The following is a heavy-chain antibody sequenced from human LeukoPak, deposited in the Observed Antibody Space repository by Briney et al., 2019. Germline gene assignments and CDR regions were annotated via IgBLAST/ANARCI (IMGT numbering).Heavy chain of an antibody. J-gene: IGHJ4*02. CDR3: AKDSRFPSYYDFWSGYHTYPDY. D-gene: IGHD3-3*01. Sequence: QPGGSLRLSCAASGFTFSSYGMHWVRQAPGKGLEWVAVIWYDGSNKYYADSVKGRFTISRDNSKNTLYLQMNSLRAEDTAVYYCAKDSRFPSYYDFWSGYHTYPDYWGQGTLVTVSS. CDR2: IWYDGSNK. V-gene: IGHV3-30*02. CDR1: GFTFSSYG.